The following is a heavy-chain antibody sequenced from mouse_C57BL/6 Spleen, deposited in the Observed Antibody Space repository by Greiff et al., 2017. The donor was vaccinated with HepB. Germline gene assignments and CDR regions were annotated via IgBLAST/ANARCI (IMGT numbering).Heavy chain of an antibody. J-gene: IGHJ2*01. CDR2: IDPSDSYT. CDR1: GYTFTSYW. Sequence: QVQLQQPGAELVMPGASVKLSCKASGYTFTSYWMHWVKQRPGQGLEWLGEIDPSDSYTNYNQKFKGKSTLTVDKSSSTAYMQLSSLTSEDSAVYYCARSTVVANFDDWGQGTTLTVSA. D-gene: IGHD1-1*01. CDR3: ARSTVVANFDD. V-gene: IGHV1-69*01.